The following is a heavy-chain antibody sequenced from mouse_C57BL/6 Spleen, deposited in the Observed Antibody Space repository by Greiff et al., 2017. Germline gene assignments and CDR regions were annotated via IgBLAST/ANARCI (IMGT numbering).Heavy chain of an antibody. Sequence: EVHLVESGGGLVKPGGSLKLSCAASGFTFSSYAMSWVRQTPGKRLEWVATISDGGSYTYYPDNVKGRVTISRDNAKNNLYLQMSHLKSEDTAMYYCARDHFGSSAWFAYWGQGTLVTVSA. D-gene: IGHD1-1*01. CDR1: GFTFSSYA. CDR3: ARDHFGSSAWFAY. J-gene: IGHJ3*01. V-gene: IGHV5-4*01. CDR2: ISDGGSYT.